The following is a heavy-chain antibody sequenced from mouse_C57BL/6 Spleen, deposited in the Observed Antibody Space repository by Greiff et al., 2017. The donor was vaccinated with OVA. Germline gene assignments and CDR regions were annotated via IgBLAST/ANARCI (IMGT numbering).Heavy chain of an antibody. J-gene: IGHJ1*03. CDR3: ARELTGTGGYFDV. D-gene: IGHD4-1*01. Sequence: VQLQQPGAELVKPGASVKMSCKASGYTFTSYWITWVKQRPGQGLEWIGDIYPGSGSTNYNEKFKSKATLTVDTSSSTAYMQLSSLTSEDSAVYYCARELTGTGGYFDVWGTGTTVTVSS. CDR1: GYTFTSYW. V-gene: IGHV1-55*01. CDR2: IYPGSGST.